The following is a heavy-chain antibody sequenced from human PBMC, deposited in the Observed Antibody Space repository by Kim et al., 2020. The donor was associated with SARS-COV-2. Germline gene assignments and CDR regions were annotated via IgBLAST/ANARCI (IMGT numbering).Heavy chain of an antibody. V-gene: IGHV3-11*01. D-gene: IGHD3-3*01. CDR2: ISSSGSTI. CDR3: ARVRRYDFWSGSYAMDV. J-gene: IGHJ6*02. Sequence: GGSLRLSCAASGFTFSDYYMSWIRQAPGKGLEWVSYISSSGSTISYADSVKGRYTISRDNAKNSLYLQMSSLRAEDTAVHYCARVRRYDFWSGSYAMDVWGQGTTVTVSS. CDR1: GFTFSDYY.